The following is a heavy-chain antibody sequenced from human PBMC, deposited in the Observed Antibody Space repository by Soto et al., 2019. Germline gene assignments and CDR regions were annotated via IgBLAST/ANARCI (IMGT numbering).Heavy chain of an antibody. V-gene: IGHV3-23*01. D-gene: IGHD5-18*01. CDR1: GFTFSSYA. CDR2: ISGSGGST. Sequence: GGSLRLSCAASGFTFSSYAMSWVRQAPGKGLEWVSAISGSGGSTYYADSVKGRFTISRDNSKNTLYLQMNSLREEDTAVYYCAKDQIGVVEYSYGYTPQGDWFDPWGQGNLVPVSS. J-gene: IGHJ5*02. CDR3: AKDQIGVVEYSYGYTPQGDWFDP.